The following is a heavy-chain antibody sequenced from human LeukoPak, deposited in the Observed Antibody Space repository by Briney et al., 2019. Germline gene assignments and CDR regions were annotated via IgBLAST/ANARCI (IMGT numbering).Heavy chain of an antibody. CDR3: ASAFSSSSGRWFDP. CDR2: INSDVSST. V-gene: IGHV3-74*01. CDR1: VLTLSSYW. Sequence: GGSLRLSCAASVLTLSSYWMHWVRQAPGKGVVWVSRINSDVSSTSYADSVQGRFTITRDNAKNTQYLQMNSLRAEDTAVYYCASAFSSSSGRWFDPWGEGTLVTVSS. J-gene: IGHJ5*02. D-gene: IGHD6-6*01.